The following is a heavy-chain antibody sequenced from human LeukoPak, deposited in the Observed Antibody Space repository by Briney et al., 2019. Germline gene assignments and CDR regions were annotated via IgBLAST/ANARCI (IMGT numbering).Heavy chain of an antibody. Sequence: SETLSLTCTVSGGSISSYYWSWIRQPPGKGLEWIGYIYYSGSTNHNPSLKSRVTISVDTSKNQFSLKLSSVTAADTAVYYCARDRKGATGGFDYWGQGTLVTVSS. V-gene: IGHV4-59*01. CDR3: ARDRKGATGGFDY. CDR2: IYYSGST. D-gene: IGHD1-26*01. CDR1: GGSISSYY. J-gene: IGHJ4*02.